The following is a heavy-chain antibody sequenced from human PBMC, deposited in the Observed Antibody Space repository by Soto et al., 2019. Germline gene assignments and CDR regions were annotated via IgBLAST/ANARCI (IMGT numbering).Heavy chain of an antibody. Sequence: VGSLRLSCAASGFTFSNAWMSWVRQAPGKGLEWVGRIKSKINGETRDYAAPVKGRFTMSRDDSKNTLYLQMNSLKTEDTAVYYCTTDDPINRNWGQGTLVTVSS. CDR2: IKSKINGETR. CDR3: TTDDPINRN. CDR1: GFTFSNAW. V-gene: IGHV3-15*01. J-gene: IGHJ4*02.